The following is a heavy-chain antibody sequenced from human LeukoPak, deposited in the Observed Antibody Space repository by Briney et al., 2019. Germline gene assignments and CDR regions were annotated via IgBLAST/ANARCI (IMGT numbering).Heavy chain of an antibody. J-gene: IGHJ6*02. CDR1: GFTFSSYG. Sequence: SGGSLRLSCAASGFTFSSYGMHWVRQAPGKGLEWAAVIWYDGSNKYYADSVKGRFTISRDNSKNTLYLQMNSLRAEDTAVYYCASDGDYYYYYGMDVWGQGTTVTVSS. V-gene: IGHV3-33*01. D-gene: IGHD4-17*01. CDR3: ASDGDYYYYYGMDV. CDR2: IWYDGSNK.